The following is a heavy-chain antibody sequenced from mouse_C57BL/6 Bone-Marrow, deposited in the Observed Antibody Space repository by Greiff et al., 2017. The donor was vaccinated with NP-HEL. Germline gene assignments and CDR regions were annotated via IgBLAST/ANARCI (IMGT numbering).Heavy chain of an antibody. CDR3: ARGRFYYYGSSIYAMDY. CDR1: GYTFTTYP. Sequence: VQLQQSGAELVKPGASVKMSCKASGYTFTTYPIEWMKQTHGKSLEWIGNFHPYNDDTKYNEKFKGKATLTVEKSSSTVYLELRRLTSDDSAVYYCARGRFYYYGSSIYAMDYWGQGTSVTVSS. J-gene: IGHJ4*01. D-gene: IGHD1-1*01. V-gene: IGHV1-47*01. CDR2: FHPYNDDT.